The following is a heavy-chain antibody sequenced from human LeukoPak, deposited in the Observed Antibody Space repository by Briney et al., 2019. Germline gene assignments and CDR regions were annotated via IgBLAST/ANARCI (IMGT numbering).Heavy chain of an antibody. CDR1: GYTLTSYG. J-gene: IGHJ4*02. CDR3: ARDYMIAVAGTTLGY. Sequence: ASVKVSCKASGYTLTSYGISWVRQAPGQGLEWMGWISAYNGNTNYAQKLQGRVTMTTDTSTSTAYMELRSLRSDDTAVYYCARDYMIAVAGTTLGYWGQGTLVTVSS. V-gene: IGHV1-18*01. CDR2: ISAYNGNT. D-gene: IGHD6-19*01.